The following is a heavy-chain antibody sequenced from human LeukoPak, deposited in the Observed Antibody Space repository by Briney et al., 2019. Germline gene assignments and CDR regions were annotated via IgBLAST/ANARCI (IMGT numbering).Heavy chain of an antibody. CDR2: INHSGST. CDR3: ARLSSSWPPGAFDI. D-gene: IGHD6-13*01. Sequence: SETLSLTCAVYGGSFSGYYWSWIRQPPGKGLEWIGEINHSGSTNYNPSLKSRVTISVDRSKNQFSLKLSSVTAADTAVYYCARLSSSWPPGAFDIWGQGTMVTVSS. CDR1: GGSFSGYY. J-gene: IGHJ3*02. V-gene: IGHV4-34*01.